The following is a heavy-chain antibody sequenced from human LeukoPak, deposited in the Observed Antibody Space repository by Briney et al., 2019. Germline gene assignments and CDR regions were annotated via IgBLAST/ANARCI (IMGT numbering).Heavy chain of an antibody. CDR2: FDPEDGET. J-gene: IGHJ4*02. CDR1: GYTLTKLS. Sequence: GASVKVSCKVSGYTLTKLSMHWVRQAPGKGLEWMGGFDPEDGETIYAQKFQGRVTMTEDTSTDTAYMELRSLRSDDTAVYYCAVDFTYYYDSSGYLRDYWGQGTLVTVSS. CDR3: AVDFTYYYDSSGYLRDY. V-gene: IGHV1-24*01. D-gene: IGHD3-22*01.